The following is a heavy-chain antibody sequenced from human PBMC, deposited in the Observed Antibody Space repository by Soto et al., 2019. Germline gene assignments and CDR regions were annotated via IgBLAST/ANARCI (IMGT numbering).Heavy chain of an antibody. Sequence: SETLSLTCTVSGGSVSSGSYYWSWIRQPPGKGLEWIGYIYYSGSTNYNPALKSRVTLSVDRSKNQFSLKLSSVTAADTAVYYCAIDGSNSPNWFDPWGQATLVPVSS. CDR1: GGSVSSGSYY. CDR3: AIDGSNSPNWFDP. V-gene: IGHV4-61*01. CDR2: IYYSGST. D-gene: IGHD5-12*01. J-gene: IGHJ5*02.